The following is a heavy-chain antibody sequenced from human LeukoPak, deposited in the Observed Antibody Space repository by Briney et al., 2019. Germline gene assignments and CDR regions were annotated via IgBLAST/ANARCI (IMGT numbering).Heavy chain of an antibody. CDR3: ARANSGSNFVFDY. D-gene: IGHD6-19*01. CDR1: GGSFSGYY. J-gene: IGHJ4*02. CDR2: INHSGST. Sequence: SETLSLTCAVYGGSFSGYYWSWTRQPPGKGLEWIGEINHSGSTNYNPSLKSRVTISVDTSKNQFSLKLSSVTAADTAVYYCARANSGSNFVFDYWGQGTLVTVSS. V-gene: IGHV4-34*01.